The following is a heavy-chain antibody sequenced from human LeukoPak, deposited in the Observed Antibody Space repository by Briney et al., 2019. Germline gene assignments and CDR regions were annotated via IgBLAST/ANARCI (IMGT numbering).Heavy chain of an antibody. V-gene: IGHV3-23*01. Sequence: GGSLRLSCAASGFTFSSYAMSWVRQAPGKGLEWVSSISSSSGTTYYADSVKGRFTISRDNSKNTLYLQMNSLRAEDTAVYYCAKAVINYYFYYGMDVWGQGTTVTVSS. D-gene: IGHD2/OR15-2a*01. J-gene: IGHJ6*02. CDR3: AKAVINYYFYYGMDV. CDR2: ISSSSGTT. CDR1: GFTFSSYA.